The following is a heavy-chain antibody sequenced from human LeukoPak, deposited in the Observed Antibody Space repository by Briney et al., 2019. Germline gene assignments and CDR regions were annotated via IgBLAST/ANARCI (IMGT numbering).Heavy chain of an antibody. J-gene: IGHJ4*02. Sequence: GGSLRLSCAASGFTFDDYAMHWVRQAPGKGLEWVSLISWDGGSTYYGDSVKGRFTISRDNSKNSLYLQMNSLGTEDTAFYYCARSISSWELLFDYWGQGTLVTVSS. CDR3: ARSISSWELLFDY. V-gene: IGHV3-43D*03. D-gene: IGHD1-26*01. CDR2: ISWDGGST. CDR1: GFTFDDYA.